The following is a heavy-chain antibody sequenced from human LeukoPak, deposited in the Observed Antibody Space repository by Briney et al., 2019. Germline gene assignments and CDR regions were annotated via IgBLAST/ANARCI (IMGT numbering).Heavy chain of an antibody. CDR2: INPSGGST. V-gene: IGHV1-46*01. Sequence: ASVKVSCKASGYTFTSYYMHWVRQAPGQGLEWMGIINPSGGSTSYAQEFQGRVTMTRDTSTSTVYMELSSLRSEDTAVYYCARDSGTIFGVVTFAFDIWGQGTMVTVSS. D-gene: IGHD3-3*01. J-gene: IGHJ3*02. CDR3: ARDSGTIFGVVTFAFDI. CDR1: GYTFTSYY.